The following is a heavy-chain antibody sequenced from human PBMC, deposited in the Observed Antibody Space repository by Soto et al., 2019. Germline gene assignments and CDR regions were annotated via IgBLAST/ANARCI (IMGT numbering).Heavy chain of an antibody. D-gene: IGHD3-10*01. Sequence: QVQLQESGPGLVKPSETLSLTCTVSGGSISSYYWSWIRQPPGKGLELIGYIYHSGSTNYNPSLKSRVTLSVDTSKNQFSLKLSSVTAADTAVYYCARRYGGAVDYWGQGTLVTVSS. J-gene: IGHJ4*02. CDR3: ARRYGGAVDY. CDR2: IYHSGST. V-gene: IGHV4-59*08. CDR1: GGSISSYY.